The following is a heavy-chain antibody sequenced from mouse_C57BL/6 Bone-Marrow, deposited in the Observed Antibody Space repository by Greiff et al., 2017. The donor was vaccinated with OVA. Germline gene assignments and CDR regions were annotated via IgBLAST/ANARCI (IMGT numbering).Heavy chain of an antibody. CDR2: ISYSGST. Sequence: VQLKESGPGMVKPSQSLSLTCTVTGYSITSGYDWHWIRHFPGNKLEWMGYISYSGSTNYNPSLKSRISITHDTSKNHFFLKLNSVTTEDTATYYCARDEGLLPFGYWGQGTTLTVSS. CDR1: GYSITSGYD. V-gene: IGHV3-1*01. D-gene: IGHD1-1*01. CDR3: ARDEGLLPFGY. J-gene: IGHJ2*01.